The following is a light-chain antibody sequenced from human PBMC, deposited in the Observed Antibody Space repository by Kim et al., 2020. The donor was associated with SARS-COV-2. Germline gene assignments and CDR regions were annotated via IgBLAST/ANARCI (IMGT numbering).Light chain of an antibody. J-gene: IGKJ2*01. CDR1: QDISNY. Sequence: SASVGDRVTIACQASQDISNYLIWYQQKPEKAPKLLIYAASNVQTGVPSRFSGSGSGTDFAFTISSLQPEDIATYYCQQYHNLPYTFGQGTKLEI. CDR3: QQYHNLPYT. V-gene: IGKV1-33*01. CDR2: AAS.